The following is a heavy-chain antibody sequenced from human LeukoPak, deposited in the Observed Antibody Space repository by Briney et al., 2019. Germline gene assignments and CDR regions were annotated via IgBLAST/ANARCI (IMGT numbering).Heavy chain of an antibody. CDR2: IXXSGST. D-gene: IGHD3-16*01. V-gene: IGHV4-30-4*08. Sequence: SETLSLTCTVSGGSISSGHYYWXXIXQRPGRXLXXXGXIXXSGSTYYXXSLXXXXTXSVXTSKNQFSLKLSSVTAADTAVYYCARVLGNSAFDIWGQGTMVTVSS. CDR3: ARVLGNSAFDI. CDR1: GGSISSGHYY. J-gene: IGHJ3*02.